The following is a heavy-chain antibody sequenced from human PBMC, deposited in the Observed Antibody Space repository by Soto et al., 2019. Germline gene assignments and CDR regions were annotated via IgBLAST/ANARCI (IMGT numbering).Heavy chain of an antibody. V-gene: IGHV3-53*01. CDR1: GFTVSDNY. CDR2: IYSDVYSAGTT. D-gene: IGHD3-10*01. CDR3: ARDPRSGSMVRGVIRYHYYGMDV. J-gene: IGHJ6*02. Sequence: PGGSLRLSCEASGFTVSDNYTTWVRQAPGKGLEWVSLIYSDVYSAGTTYYADSVKGRFTISRDNSKNTLYLQMSSLRAEDTAVYYCARDPRSGSMVRGVIRYHYYGMDVWGQGTTVTVSS.